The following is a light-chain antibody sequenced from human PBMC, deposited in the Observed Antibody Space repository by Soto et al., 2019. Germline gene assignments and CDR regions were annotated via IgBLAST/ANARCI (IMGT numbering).Light chain of an antibody. CDR1: SSDVGGYNH. CDR3: SSYTSVSTVI. J-gene: IGLJ2*01. V-gene: IGLV2-14*03. Sequence: QSALTQPASVSGSPGQSITISCTGTSSDVGGYNHVSWYQHHPGQAPTLIISDVSSRPSGVSNRFSGSKSGNTASLTVSGLQAEDEADYYCSSYTSVSTVIFGGGTKVTVL. CDR2: DVS.